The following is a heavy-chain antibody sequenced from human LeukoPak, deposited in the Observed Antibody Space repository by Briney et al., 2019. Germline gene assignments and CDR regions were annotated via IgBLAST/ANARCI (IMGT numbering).Heavy chain of an antibody. J-gene: IGHJ6*02. Sequence: SGTLSLTCAVSGGSISSSNWWSWVRQPPGKGLEWIGEIYHSGSTNYNPSLKSRVTISVDKSKNQFSLKLSSVTAADTAVYYCAREHIVVVTAIYYYYGMDVWGQGTTVTVSS. D-gene: IGHD2-21*02. V-gene: IGHV4-4*02. CDR1: GGSISSSNW. CDR2: IYHSGST. CDR3: AREHIVVVTAIYYYYGMDV.